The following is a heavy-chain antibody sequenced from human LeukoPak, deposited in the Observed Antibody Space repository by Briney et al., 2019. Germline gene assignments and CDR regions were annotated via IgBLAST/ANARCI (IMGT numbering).Heavy chain of an antibody. Sequence: GGSLRLSCAASGFTFSSYAMSWVRQAPGKGLEWVSAISGSGGSTYYADSVKGRFTISRDNSKNTLYLQMNSLRAEDKAVYYCAKGLRFSYYDSSGYYGAIGRYAFDIWGQGTMVTVFS. CDR2: ISGSGGST. V-gene: IGHV3-23*01. CDR1: GFTFSSYA. CDR3: AKGLRFSYYDSSGYYGAIGRYAFDI. J-gene: IGHJ3*02. D-gene: IGHD3-22*01.